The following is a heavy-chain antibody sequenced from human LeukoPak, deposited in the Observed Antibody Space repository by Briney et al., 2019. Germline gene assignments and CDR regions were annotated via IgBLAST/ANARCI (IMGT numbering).Heavy chain of an antibody. Sequence: SETLSLTRAVSGYPMNSAYYWVWAGHPPGTGVDWIGSLYHHDSTYYNPSLESRVTISVDTSRNQFSLKLSFVTAADTAVYYCARQYDSYFYYYLDLWGTGTTVTVSS. CDR1: GYPMNSAYY. V-gene: IGHV4-38-2*01. CDR2: LYHHDST. CDR3: ARQYDSYFYYYLDL. D-gene: IGHD2-2*01. J-gene: IGHJ6*03.